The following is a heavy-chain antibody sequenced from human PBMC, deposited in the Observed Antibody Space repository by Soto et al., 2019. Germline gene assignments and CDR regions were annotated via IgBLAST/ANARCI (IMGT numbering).Heavy chain of an antibody. CDR1: GYTFTSYA. V-gene: IGHV1-3*01. Sequence: GASVKVSCKASGYTFTSYAMHWVRQAPGQRLEWMGWINAGNGNTKYSQKFQGRVTITRDTSASTAYMEMSSLRSEDTAVYYCAIAVRNTYYDILTGYYHNWFDPWGQGTLVTVSS. D-gene: IGHD3-9*01. J-gene: IGHJ5*02. CDR2: INAGNGNT. CDR3: AIAVRNTYYDILTGYYHNWFDP.